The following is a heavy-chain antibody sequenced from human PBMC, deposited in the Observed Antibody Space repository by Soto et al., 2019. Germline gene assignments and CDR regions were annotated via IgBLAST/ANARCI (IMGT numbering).Heavy chain of an antibody. CDR1: GGSISSSSYY. D-gene: IGHD3-3*01. CDR3: ARHRKYYDFSGPFLD. Sequence: SETLSLTCTVSGGSISSSSYYWGWIRQPPGKGLEWIGSIYYSGSTYYNPSLKSRVTISVDTSKNQFSLKLSSVTAADTAVCYCARHRKYYDFSGPFLDWGQGTLVTVSS. CDR2: IYYSGST. V-gene: IGHV4-39*01. J-gene: IGHJ4*02.